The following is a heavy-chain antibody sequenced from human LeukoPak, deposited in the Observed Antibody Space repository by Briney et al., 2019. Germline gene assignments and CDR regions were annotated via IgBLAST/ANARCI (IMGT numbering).Heavy chain of an antibody. J-gene: IGHJ4*02. Sequence: SETLSLTCTVSGGSLSSYYWSWIRQPPAKGLEWIGYIHYSGSTNYDPSLKSRVTISVDTSKNQFSLKLSSVTAADTAVYYCARGMDDSSGYFPHWGQGTLVTVSS. V-gene: IGHV4-59*01. D-gene: IGHD3-22*01. CDR2: IHYSGST. CDR1: GGSLSSYY. CDR3: ARGMDDSSGYFPH.